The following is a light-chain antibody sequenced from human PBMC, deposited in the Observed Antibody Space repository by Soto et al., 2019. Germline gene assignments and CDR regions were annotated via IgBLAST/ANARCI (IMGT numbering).Light chain of an antibody. CDR1: QIVSSY. V-gene: IGKV3-11*01. Sequence: EIVLTQSPATLSLSPGERATLSCRASQIVSSYLAWYKQKPGQAPRLLIYEASTRATGIPARFSGSGSGTDFTLTISSLEPEDFAVYYCQQRSNWPLTFGQGKRLEIK. CDR2: EAS. J-gene: IGKJ5*01. CDR3: QQRSNWPLT.